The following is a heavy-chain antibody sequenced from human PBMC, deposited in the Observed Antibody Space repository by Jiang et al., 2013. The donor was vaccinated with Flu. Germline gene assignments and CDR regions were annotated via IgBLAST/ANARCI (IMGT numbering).Heavy chain of an antibody. CDR3: ARRGYSYGLDWQFDL. CDR2: IYPGDSDT. J-gene: IGHJ2*01. Sequence: SLKISCKGSGYSFTSYWIGWVRQMPGKGLEWMGIIYPGDSDTRYSPSFQGQVTISADKSISTAYLQWSSLKASDTAMYYCARRGYSYGLDWQFDLWGRGTLVTVSS. D-gene: IGHD5-18*01. CDR1: GYSFTSYW. V-gene: IGHV5-51*01.